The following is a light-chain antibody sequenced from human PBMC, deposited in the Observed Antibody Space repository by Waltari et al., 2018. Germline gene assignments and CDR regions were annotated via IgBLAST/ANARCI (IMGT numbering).Light chain of an antibody. V-gene: IGKV3-15*01. CDR1: QSVSSN. CDR3: QQYIDWPRT. Sequence: ELVMTQSPATLSESPGERATLSCRASQSVSSNLAWYHQKPGQSPRLLIYGASTRATGIAGRFSGSGSGTDFTLTISSLQSEDFALYYCQQYIDWPRTFGQGTKVEI. CDR2: GAS. J-gene: IGKJ1*01.